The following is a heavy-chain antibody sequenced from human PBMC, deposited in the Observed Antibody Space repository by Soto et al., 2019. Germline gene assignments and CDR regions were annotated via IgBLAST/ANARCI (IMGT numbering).Heavy chain of an antibody. D-gene: IGHD2-2*01. J-gene: IGHJ5*02. CDR1: GGSISSGGYY. CDR3: ARCSLVVVPAPGFDP. V-gene: IGHV4-31*03. CDR2: IYYSGTT. Sequence: SETLSLTCTVSGGSISSGGYYWSWIRQHPGKGLEWIGYIYYSGTTYYNPSLKSRVTISVDTSKNQFSLKLSCVSAADTALYYCARCSLVVVPAPGFDPWGRGTLVTVSS.